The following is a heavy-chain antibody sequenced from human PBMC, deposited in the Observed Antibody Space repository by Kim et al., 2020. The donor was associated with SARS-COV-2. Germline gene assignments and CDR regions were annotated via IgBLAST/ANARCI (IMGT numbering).Heavy chain of an antibody. V-gene: IGHV3-11*06. J-gene: IGHJ5*02. CDR3: AREGITFFRGWVDP. D-gene: IGHD3-3*01. Sequence: ADSVKGRVTNSRDNAKNSLYLHMNSLRAEATAVYYGAREGITFFRGWVDPWGQGTLVTVSS.